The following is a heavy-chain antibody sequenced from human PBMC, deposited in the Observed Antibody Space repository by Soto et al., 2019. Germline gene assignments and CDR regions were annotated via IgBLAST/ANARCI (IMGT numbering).Heavy chain of an antibody. CDR3: VYHYNNYESYN. V-gene: IGHV3-23*01. CDR1: GLSFSTYA. Sequence: GGSLRLSCAASGLSFSTYAMTWVRQAPGKGLEWVSTISHSGAKTYYANSVKGRFTISRDNSIDTLYLQMNSLRVEDTVFYYCVYHYNNYESYNWGQGTLVTVSS. J-gene: IGHJ1*01. D-gene: IGHD4-4*01. CDR2: ISHSGAKT.